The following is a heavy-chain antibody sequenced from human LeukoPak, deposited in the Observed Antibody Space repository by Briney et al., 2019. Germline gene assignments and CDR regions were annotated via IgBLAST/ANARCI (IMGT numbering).Heavy chain of an antibody. CDR1: GGSISSYY. J-gene: IGHJ4*02. D-gene: IGHD3-10*01. CDR2: IYYSGST. Sequence: SETLSLTCTVSGGSISSYYWSWIRQPPGKGLEWIGYIYYSGSTNYNPSLKSRVTISVDTSKNQFSLKLSSVTAADTAVYYCAESYGSGSEPFFDYWGQGTLVTVSS. CDR3: AESYGSGSEPFFDY. V-gene: IGHV4-59*01.